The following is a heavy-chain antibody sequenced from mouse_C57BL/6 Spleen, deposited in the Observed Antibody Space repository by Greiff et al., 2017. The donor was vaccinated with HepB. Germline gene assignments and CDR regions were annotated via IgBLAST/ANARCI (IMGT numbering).Heavy chain of an antibody. J-gene: IGHJ4*01. CDR1: GYTFTDYE. Sequence: VQLQQSGAELVRPGASVTLSCKASGYTFTDYEMHWVKQTPVHGLEWIGAIDPETGGTAYNQKFKGKAILTADKSSSTAYMELRSLTSADSAVYYCTLNFESTTVVATDYAMDYWGQGTSVTVSS. CDR3: TLNFESTTVVATDYAMDY. D-gene: IGHD1-1*01. CDR2: IDPETGGT. V-gene: IGHV1-15*01.